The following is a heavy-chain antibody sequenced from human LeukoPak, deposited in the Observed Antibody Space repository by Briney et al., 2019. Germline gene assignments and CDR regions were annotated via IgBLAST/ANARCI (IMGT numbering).Heavy chain of an antibody. CDR3: AKAVRYFDWLLSTPFDY. V-gene: IGHV3-23*01. CDR2: ISGSGGST. Sequence: GGSLRLSCAASGFTFSSYAMSWVRQAPGKGLEWVSAISGSGGSTYYADSVKGRFTISRDDSKNTLYLQMNSLRAGDTAVYYCAKAVRYFDWLLSTPFDYWGQGTLVTVSS. D-gene: IGHD3-9*01. J-gene: IGHJ4*02. CDR1: GFTFSSYA.